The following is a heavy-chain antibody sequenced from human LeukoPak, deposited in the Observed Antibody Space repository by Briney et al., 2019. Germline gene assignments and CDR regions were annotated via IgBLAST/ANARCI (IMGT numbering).Heavy chain of an antibody. J-gene: IGHJ1*01. V-gene: IGHV1-69*05. CDR1: GGTSSSYA. CDR2: IIPIFGTA. D-gene: IGHD3-22*01. CDR3: ARDGDDSSGYSAEYFQH. Sequence: SVKVSCKASGGTSSSYAISWVRQAPGQGLEWMGGIIPIFGTANYAQKFQGRVTITTDESTSTAYVELSSLRSEDTAVYYCARDGDDSSGYSAEYFQHWGQGTLVTVSS.